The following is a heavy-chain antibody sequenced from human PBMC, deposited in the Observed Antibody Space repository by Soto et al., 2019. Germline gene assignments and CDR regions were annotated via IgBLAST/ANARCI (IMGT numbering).Heavy chain of an antibody. J-gene: IGHJ6*03. D-gene: IGHD4-4*01. CDR2: IYYSGST. Sequence: SETLSLTCTVSGGSISSYYWSWTRQPPGKGLEWIGYIYYSGSTNYNPSLKSRVTISVDTSKNQFSLKLSSVTAADTAVYYCARLTVTLPYYYYYMGVWGKGTTVTVS. CDR3: ARLTVTLPYYYYYMGV. CDR1: GGSISSYY. V-gene: IGHV4-59*08.